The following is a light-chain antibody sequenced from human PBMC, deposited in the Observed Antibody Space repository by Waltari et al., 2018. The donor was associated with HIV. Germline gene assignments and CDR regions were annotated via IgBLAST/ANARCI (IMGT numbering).Light chain of an antibody. V-gene: IGLV1-47*01. J-gene: IGLJ1*01. CDR1: ISNIDNDN. CDR3: VGWDSRLRGYV. Sequence: GPRVTSSCFGSISNIDNDNVYLYQHFPGAAHKLLIYTPTQRPSGVPDRVTGSKSGTAASLAIGGLRSEDEADYYCVGWDSRLRGYVFGAGTKVTVV. CDR2: TPT.